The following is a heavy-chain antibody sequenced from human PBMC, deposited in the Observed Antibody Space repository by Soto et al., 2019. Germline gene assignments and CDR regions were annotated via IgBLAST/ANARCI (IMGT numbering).Heavy chain of an antibody. CDR1: GYTFTSYD. CDR3: ARGGVFFFAAPTNPFDY. D-gene: IGHD3-10*01. CDR2: MNPNSGNT. J-gene: IGHJ4*02. V-gene: IGHV1-8*01. Sequence: QVQLVQSGAEVKKPGASVKVSCKASGYTFTSYDINWVRQATGQGLEWMGWMNPNSGNTGYAQKFQGRVTMTRNTSISTAYMELSSLRSADPDVYYCARGGVFFFAAPTNPFDYWGQGTLVTVSS.